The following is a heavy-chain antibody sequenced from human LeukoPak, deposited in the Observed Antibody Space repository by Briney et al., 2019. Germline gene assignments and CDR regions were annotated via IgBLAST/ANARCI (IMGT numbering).Heavy chain of an antibody. CDR1: GYSISSGYY. CDR3: ASLWFGEPSSFDY. Sequence: PSETLSLTCAVSGYSISSGYYWGWIRQPPGKGLEWIGSIYHSGSTYYNPSLKSRVTISVDTSKNQFSLKLSSVTAADTAVYYCASLWFGEPSSFDYWGQGTVVTVSS. CDR2: IYHSGST. D-gene: IGHD3-10*01. J-gene: IGHJ4*02. V-gene: IGHV4-38-2*01.